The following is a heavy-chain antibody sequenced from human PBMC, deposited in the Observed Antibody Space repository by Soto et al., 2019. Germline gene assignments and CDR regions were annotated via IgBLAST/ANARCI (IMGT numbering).Heavy chain of an antibody. D-gene: IGHD6-6*01. Sequence: QVQLVQSGAEVKKPGASVKVSCKASGYTFTSYDINWVRQATGQGLEWMGWMNPNSGNTGYAQKFQGRVAMTRNTSMTTADMELSSVRSEDTAVYDCARERPSRGMGVWGQGTMVTVSS. CDR2: MNPNSGNT. V-gene: IGHV1-8*01. CDR3: ARERPSRGMGV. CDR1: GYTFTSYD. J-gene: IGHJ6*02.